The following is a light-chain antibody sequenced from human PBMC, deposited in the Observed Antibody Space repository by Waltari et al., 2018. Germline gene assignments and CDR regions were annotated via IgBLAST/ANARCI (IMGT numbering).Light chain of an antibody. V-gene: IGLV2-14*03. CDR3: SSQTLDGLVL. CDR1: GSAVGASDS. Sequence: QSALTQPASVSGSPGQSITISCSGVGSAVGASDSVSWHQHHPDKAPQVIIYDVTNRPSGVSDRFSASKSANTASLTISRLQPEDEADYYCSSQTLDGLVLFGGGTRLTVL. CDR2: DVT. J-gene: IGLJ2*01.